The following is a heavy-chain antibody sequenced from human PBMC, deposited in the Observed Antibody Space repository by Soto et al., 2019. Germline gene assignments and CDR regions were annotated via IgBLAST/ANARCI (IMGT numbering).Heavy chain of an antibody. V-gene: IGHV1-69*13. CDR1: GGTFSSYA. CDR2: IIPIFGTA. Sequence: ASVKVSCKASGGTFSSYAISWVRQAPGQGLEWMGGIIPIFGTANYAQKFQGRVTITADESTSTAYMELSSLRSEDTAVYYCARVFVVVTDATILYYYGMEVWGQGTTVTSP. CDR3: ARVFVVVTDATILYYYGMEV. D-gene: IGHD2-2*01. J-gene: IGHJ6*02.